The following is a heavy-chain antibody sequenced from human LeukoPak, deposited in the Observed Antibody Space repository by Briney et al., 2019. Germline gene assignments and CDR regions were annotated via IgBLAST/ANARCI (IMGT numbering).Heavy chain of an antibody. V-gene: IGHV3-66*01. D-gene: IGHD6-13*01. CDR1: GFTVSSNY. CDR3: AGYSSSWSDYYYGMDV. Sequence: GGSLRLSCAASGFTVSSNYMSWVRQAPGKGLEWVSVIYSGGSTYYADSVKGRFTISRDNSKNTLYLQMNSLRAEDTAVYYCAGYSSSWSDYYYGMDVWGQGTTVTVSS. CDR2: IYSGGST. J-gene: IGHJ6*02.